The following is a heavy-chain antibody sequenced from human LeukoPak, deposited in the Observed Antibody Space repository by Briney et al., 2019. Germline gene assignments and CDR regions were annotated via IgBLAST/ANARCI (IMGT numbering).Heavy chain of an antibody. Sequence: GRSLRLSCAASGFTFSDYSMNWVRQAPGKGLEWVSSISFTSSFVYYADSVKGRFTISRDNVKNSLYLQMNSLRAEDTAVYYCASERLVVRGITGYFDYWGQGTLVTVSS. CDR3: ASERLVVRGITGYFDY. J-gene: IGHJ4*02. CDR1: GFTFSDYS. CDR2: ISFTSSFV. V-gene: IGHV3-21*01. D-gene: IGHD3-10*01.